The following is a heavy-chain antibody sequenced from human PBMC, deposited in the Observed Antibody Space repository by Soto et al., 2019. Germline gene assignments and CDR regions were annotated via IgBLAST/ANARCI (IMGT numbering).Heavy chain of an antibody. CDR2: MSSSGSTI. Sequence: QPGGTLRLSCAAAGFTFSSYEMNWVRQSTGKGLEWVSYMSSSGSTIYYADSVKGRFTICRDNAKNSLYLQMNSLRAEDTAVYYRARLSYSDTSGYYYVDYYGMDDWRQGTTVTVSS. J-gene: IGHJ6*02. CDR1: GFTFSSYE. D-gene: IGHD3-22*01. V-gene: IGHV3-48*03. CDR3: ARLSYSDTSGYYYVDYYGMDD.